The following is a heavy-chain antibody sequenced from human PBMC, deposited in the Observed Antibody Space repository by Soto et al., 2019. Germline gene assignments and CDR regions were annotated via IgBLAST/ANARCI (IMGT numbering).Heavy chain of an antibody. D-gene: IGHD2-2*01. J-gene: IGHJ4*02. CDR2: ISGSGGST. V-gene: IGHV3-23*01. CDR1: GFTFSSYA. Sequence: GGSLRLSCAASGFTFSSYAMSWVRQAPGKGLEWASAISGSGGSTYYADSVKGRFTISRDNSKNTLYLQMNSLRAEDTAVYYCAKDLDIVVVPAGRKFDYWGQGTLVTVSS. CDR3: AKDLDIVVVPAGRKFDY.